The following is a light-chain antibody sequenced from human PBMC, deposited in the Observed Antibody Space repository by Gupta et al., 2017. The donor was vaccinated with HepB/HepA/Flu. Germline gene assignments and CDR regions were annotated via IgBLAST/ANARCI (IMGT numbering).Light chain of an antibody. V-gene: IGKV3-15*01. Sequence: DIVMTQSPGTLSLSPGESATLSCSTSQSVTNNLAWYQQKPGQAPRLLIYGASTRATTIPARFSGSGSRTEFPLTISSLQSEDFAVYCCQQYSCWPLTFGGGTKVEIK. CDR3: QQYSCWPLT. J-gene: IGKJ4*01. CDR1: QSVTNN. CDR2: GAS.